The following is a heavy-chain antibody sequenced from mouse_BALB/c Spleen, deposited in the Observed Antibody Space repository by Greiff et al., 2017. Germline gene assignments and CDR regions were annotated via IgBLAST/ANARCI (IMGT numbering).Heavy chain of an antibody. CDR1: GFTFSSFG. Sequence: EVMLVESGGGLVQPGGSRKLSCAASGFTFSSFGMHWVRQAPEKGLEWVAYISSGSSTIYYADTVKGRFTISRDNPKNTLFLQMTSLRSEDTAMYYCARPYVYYAMDYWGQGTSVTVSS. CDR3: ARPYVYYAMDY. V-gene: IGHV5-17*02. J-gene: IGHJ4*01. D-gene: IGHD1-1*01. CDR2: ISSGSSTI.